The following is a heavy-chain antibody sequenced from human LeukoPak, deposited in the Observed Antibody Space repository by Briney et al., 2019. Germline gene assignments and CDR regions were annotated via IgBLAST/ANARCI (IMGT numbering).Heavy chain of an antibody. D-gene: IGHD3-22*01. Sequence: PGGSLRLSCAASGFTFSSYGMHWVRQAPGKGLEWVAVISYDGSNKYYADSVKGRFTISRDNSKNTLYLQMNSLRAEDTAVYYCAKGRRDYYDSSGYYYYFDYWGQGTLVTVSS. J-gene: IGHJ4*02. V-gene: IGHV3-30*18. CDR2: ISYDGSNK. CDR1: GFTFSSYG. CDR3: AKGRRDYYDSSGYYYYFDY.